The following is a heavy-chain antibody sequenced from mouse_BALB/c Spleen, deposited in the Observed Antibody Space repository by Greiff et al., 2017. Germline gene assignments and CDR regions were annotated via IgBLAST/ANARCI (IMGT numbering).Heavy chain of an antibody. Sequence: EVKLMESGGELVKPGGSLKLSCAASGFTFSSYGMSWVRQTPDKRLEWVATISSGGSYTYYPDSVKGRFTISRDNAKNTLYLQMSSLKSEDTAMYYCARVGLGHAMDYWGQGTSVTVSS. CDR3: ARVGLGHAMDY. CDR2: ISSGGSYT. J-gene: IGHJ4*01. V-gene: IGHV5-6*01. CDR1: GFTFSSYG. D-gene: IGHD3-3*01.